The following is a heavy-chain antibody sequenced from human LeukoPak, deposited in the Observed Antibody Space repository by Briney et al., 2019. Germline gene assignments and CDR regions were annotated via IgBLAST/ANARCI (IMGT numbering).Heavy chain of an antibody. D-gene: IGHD3-3*01. CDR3: ADPFADAFDI. Sequence: GGSLRLSWAASGFTFSNYWMHWVRQAPGKGLVWVSHINPDGTTTTYADSVKGRFTISRDNAKNTLYLQMNSLRAEDTAVYYCADPFADAFDIWGQGTMVTVPS. V-gene: IGHV3-74*01. CDR1: GFTFSNYW. CDR2: INPDGTTT. J-gene: IGHJ3*02.